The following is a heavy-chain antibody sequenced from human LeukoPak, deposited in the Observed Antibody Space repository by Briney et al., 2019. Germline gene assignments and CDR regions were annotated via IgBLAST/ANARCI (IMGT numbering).Heavy chain of an antibody. CDR1: GYSFTSYW. CDR3: ARHRYCSSTSCYVSPTDAFDI. J-gene: IGHJ3*02. V-gene: IGHV5-51*01. D-gene: IGHD2-2*01. Sequence: GESLKISCKGSGYSFTSYWIGWVRQMPGKGLEWMGIIYPGDSDTRYSPSFQGQVTISADKSIGTAYLQWSSLKASGTAMYYCARHRYCSSTSCYVSPTDAFDIWGQGTMVTVSS. CDR2: IYPGDSDT.